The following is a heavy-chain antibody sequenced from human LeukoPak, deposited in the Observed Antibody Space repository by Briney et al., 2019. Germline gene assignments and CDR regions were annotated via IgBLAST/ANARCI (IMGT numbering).Heavy chain of an antibody. CDR1: GFTFSSYG. Sequence: GGSLRLSCAASGFTFSSYGMHWVRQAPGKGLEWVAVISYDGRNKDYADSVKGRFTISRDNSKNTLYLQMNSLRAEDTAVYYCANNYYDSSGYYMVDYWGQGTLVTVSS. V-gene: IGHV3-30*18. CDR3: ANNYYDSSGYYMVDY. CDR2: ISYDGRNK. D-gene: IGHD3-22*01. J-gene: IGHJ4*02.